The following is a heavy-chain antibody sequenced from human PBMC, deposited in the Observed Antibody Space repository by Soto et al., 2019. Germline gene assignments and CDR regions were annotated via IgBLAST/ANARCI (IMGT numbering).Heavy chain of an antibody. V-gene: IGHV3-23*01. J-gene: IGHJ4*02. CDR3: AKDKESIAAAGTYYFDY. D-gene: IGHD6-13*01. CDR1: GFTFSSYA. CDR2: ISGSGGST. Sequence: HPGGSLRLSCAASGFTFSSYAMSWVRQAPGKGLEWVSAISGSGGSTYYADSVKGRFTISRDNSKNTLYLQMNSLRAEDTAVYYCAKDKESIAAAGTYYFDYWGQGTLVTVSS.